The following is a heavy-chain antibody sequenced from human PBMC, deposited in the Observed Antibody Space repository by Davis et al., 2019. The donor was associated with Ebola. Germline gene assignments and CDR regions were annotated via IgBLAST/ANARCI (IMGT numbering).Heavy chain of an antibody. CDR2: INSDGSST. V-gene: IGHV3-74*01. D-gene: IGHD2/OR15-2a*01. J-gene: IGHJ4*02. CDR1: GFTFSSYW. CDR3: ARGALPFLGLY. Sequence: GESLKISCAASGFTFSSYWMHWVRQAPGKGLVWVSRINSDGSSTSYADSVKGRFTISRDNAKNTLYLQMNSLRAEDTAVYYCARGALPFLGLYWGQGTLVTVSS.